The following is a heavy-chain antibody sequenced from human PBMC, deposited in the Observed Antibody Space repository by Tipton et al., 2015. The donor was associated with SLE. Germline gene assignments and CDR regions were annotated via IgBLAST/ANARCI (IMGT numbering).Heavy chain of an antibody. CDR1: GASVSSFC. CDR2: VCNSVST. V-gene: IGHV4-59*02. CDR3: ARAGGGDSNWFDP. D-gene: IGHD2-21*01. J-gene: IGHJ5*02. Sequence: TLSLTCTVSGASVSSFCWNWIRQSPGKGLEWIACVCNSVSTNYDPSLKSRVTISVDTAKNQFSLKLSSVTAADTAVYYCARAGGGDSNWFDPWGQGALVTVSS.